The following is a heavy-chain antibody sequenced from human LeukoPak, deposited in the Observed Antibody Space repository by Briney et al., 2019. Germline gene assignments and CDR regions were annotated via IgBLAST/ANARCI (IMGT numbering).Heavy chain of an antibody. D-gene: IGHD1-26*01. J-gene: IGHJ4*02. CDR2: IYYSGST. Sequence: SETLSLTCTVSGGSISSYYWSWIRQPPGKGLEWIGYIYYSGSTNYNPSLKSRVTISVDTSKNQFSLKLSSVTAADTAVYYCARGGPEWELFSGFDYWGQGTLVTVSS. CDR3: ARGGPEWELFSGFDY. V-gene: IGHV4-59*01. CDR1: GGSISSYY.